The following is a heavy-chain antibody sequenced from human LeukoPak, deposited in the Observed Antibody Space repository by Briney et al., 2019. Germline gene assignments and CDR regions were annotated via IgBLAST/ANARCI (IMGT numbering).Heavy chain of an antibody. CDR3: ARDPVWFGELLGWFDP. CDR1: GGSISSGDYY. D-gene: IGHD3-10*01. CDR2: IYYSGST. J-gene: IGHJ5*02. V-gene: IGHV4-30-4*01. Sequence: SETLSLTCTVSGGSISSGDYYWSWIRQPPGKGLEGIGYIYYSGSTYYTPSLKSRVTISVDTSKNQFSLKLSSVTAADTAVYYCARDPVWFGELLGWFDPWGQGTLVTVSS.